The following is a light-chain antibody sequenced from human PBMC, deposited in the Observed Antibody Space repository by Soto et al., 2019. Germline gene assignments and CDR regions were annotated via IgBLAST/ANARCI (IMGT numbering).Light chain of an antibody. J-gene: IGKJ1*01. CDR2: GAS. V-gene: IGKV3D-7*01. CDR3: LQDYDYPRT. CDR1: QICSSTS. Sequence: EVVLTQSPGTLSLSPGEIATLSCRVTQICSSTSLAWYQQKPGQAPRLLIHGASTRATGIPARFSGSGSGTEFTLTISSVQSEDYAVYYCLQDYDYPRTFGQGTKVDIK.